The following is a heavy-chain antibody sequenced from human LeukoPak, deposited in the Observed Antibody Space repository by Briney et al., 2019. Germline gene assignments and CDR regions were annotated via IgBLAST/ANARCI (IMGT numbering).Heavy chain of an antibody. V-gene: IGHV3-66*01. CDR3: AREVVTMVRGSIYYYYGMDV. Sequence: PGGSLRLSCAASGFTVSSNYMSWVCQAPGKGLEWVSVIYSGGSTYYADSVKGRFTISRDNSKNTLYLQMNSLRAEDTAVYYCAREVVTMVRGSIYYYYGMDVWGQGTTVTVSS. J-gene: IGHJ6*02. CDR1: GFTVSSNY. CDR2: IYSGGST. D-gene: IGHD3-10*01.